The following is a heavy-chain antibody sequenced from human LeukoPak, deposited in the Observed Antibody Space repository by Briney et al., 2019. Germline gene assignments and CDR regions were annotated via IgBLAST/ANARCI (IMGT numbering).Heavy chain of an antibody. J-gene: IGHJ2*01. CDR1: GGSISSYY. CDR3: ARDRKYDWYFDL. CDR2: IYYSGST. Sequence: PSETLSLTCTVSGGSISSYYWSWIRQPPGKGLEWIGYIYYSGSTNYNPSLKSRVTISVDTSKNQFSLKLNSVTAAATAVYYCARDRKYDWYFDLWGRGTLVTVSS. D-gene: IGHD2-2*01. V-gene: IGHV4-59*12.